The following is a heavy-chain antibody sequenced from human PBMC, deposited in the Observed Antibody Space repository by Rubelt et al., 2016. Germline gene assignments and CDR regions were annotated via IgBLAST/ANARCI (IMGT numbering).Heavy chain of an antibody. CDR3: ARDDGARLFNY. CDR2: IDTNTGNP. Sequence: QVQLVQSGSELKKPGAPLKVSCKASGYTFTDFAMNWVRQASGQGLEWMGWIDTNTGNPTYAQGFTGRFVFSLDTSVSTAYLQSTSLQAEDTAVYYCARDDGARLFNYWGQGTLVTVSS. J-gene: IGHJ4*02. V-gene: IGHV7-4-1*02. CDR1: GYTFTDFA. D-gene: IGHD4/OR15-4a*01.